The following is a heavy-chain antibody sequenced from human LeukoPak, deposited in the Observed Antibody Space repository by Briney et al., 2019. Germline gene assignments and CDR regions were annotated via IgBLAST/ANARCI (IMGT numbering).Heavy chain of an antibody. Sequence: GGSLRLSCAASGFTFSDYYMNWVRQAPGKGLEWVSSISSSSSYIYYADSVKGRFTISRDNAKNSLYLQMNSLRAEDTAVYYCASIIAAAGTVYWGQGTLVTVSS. V-gene: IGHV3-21*01. CDR3: ASIIAAAGTVY. J-gene: IGHJ4*02. D-gene: IGHD6-13*01. CDR2: ISSSSSYI. CDR1: GFTFSDYY.